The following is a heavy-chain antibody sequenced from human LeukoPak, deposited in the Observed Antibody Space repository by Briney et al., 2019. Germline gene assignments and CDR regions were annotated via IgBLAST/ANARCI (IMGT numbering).Heavy chain of an antibody. J-gene: IGHJ3*02. V-gene: IGHV3-21*01. CDR2: ISSSSSYI. D-gene: IGHD5-18*01. CDR1: GFTFSSYS. CDR3: ARCEDTAMAEVAFDI. Sequence: GGPLRLSCAASGFTFSSYSMNWVRQAPGQGLEWVLSISSSSSYIYYADSVKGRFTISRDNAKNSLYLQMNSLRAEDTAVYYCARCEDTAMAEVAFDIWGQGTTVTVSS.